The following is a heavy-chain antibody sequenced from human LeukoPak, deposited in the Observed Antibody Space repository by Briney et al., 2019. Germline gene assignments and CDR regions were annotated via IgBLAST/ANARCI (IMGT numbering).Heavy chain of an antibody. D-gene: IGHD4-23*01. CDR2: ISYDGSNK. Sequence: GGSLRLSCAASGFTFSSYAMHWVRQAPGKGLEWVALISYDGSNKYYVDSVKGRFTISRDNSKNTLYLQMNSLRAEDTAVFYCARGTTVVWKPPFDPWGQGTLVTVSS. CDR3: ARGTTVVWKPPFDP. CDR1: GFTFSSYA. V-gene: IGHV3-30*04. J-gene: IGHJ5*02.